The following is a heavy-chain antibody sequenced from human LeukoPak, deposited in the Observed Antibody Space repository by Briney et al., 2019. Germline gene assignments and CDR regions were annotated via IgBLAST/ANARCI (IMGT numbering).Heavy chain of an antibody. J-gene: IGHJ5*02. CDR2: IRSKAYGGTT. V-gene: IGHV3-49*03. Sequence: GGSLRLSCTASGFTFGDYAMSWFRQAPGKGLEWVGFIRSKAYGGTTEYAASVKGGFTISRDDSKSIAYLQMNSLKTEDTAVYYCTRDSGTTLPWFDPWGQGTLVTVSS. D-gene: IGHD1-7*01. CDR1: GFTFGDYA. CDR3: TRDSGTTLPWFDP.